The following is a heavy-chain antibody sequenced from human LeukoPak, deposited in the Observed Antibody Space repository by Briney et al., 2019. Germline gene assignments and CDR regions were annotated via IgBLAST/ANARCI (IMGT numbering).Heavy chain of an antibody. CDR2: ISSSSSYI. D-gene: IGHD1-1*01. CDR3: ARDRWNDFADY. J-gene: IGHJ4*02. V-gene: IGHV3-21*01. CDR1: GFTFSSYS. Sequence: GGSLRLSCAASGFTFSSYSMNWVRQAPGKGLEWVSSISSSSSYIYYADSVKGRFTISRDNAKNSLYLQMNSLRAEDTAVYYCARDRWNDFADYWGQGTLVTVSS.